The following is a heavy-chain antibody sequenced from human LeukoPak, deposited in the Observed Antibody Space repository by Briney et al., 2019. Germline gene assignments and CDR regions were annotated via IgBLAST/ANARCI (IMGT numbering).Heavy chain of an antibody. CDR2: INAGNGNT. J-gene: IGHJ6*03. Sequence: GASVKVSCKASGYTFTSYDMHWVRQAPGQRLEWMGWINAGNGNTKYSQEFQGRVTITRDTSASTAYMELSSLRSEDMAVYYCARVIAARPFHYYYYYMDVWGKGTTVTVSS. CDR1: GYTFTSYD. CDR3: ARVIAARPFHYYYYYMDV. V-gene: IGHV1-3*03. D-gene: IGHD6-6*01.